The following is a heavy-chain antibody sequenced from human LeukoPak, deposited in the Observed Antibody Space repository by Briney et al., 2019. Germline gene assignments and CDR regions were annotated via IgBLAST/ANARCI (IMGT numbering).Heavy chain of an antibody. V-gene: IGHV3-11*01. D-gene: IGHD5-24*01. Sequence: AGGSLRLSCAASQFTFSDYYMSWIRQAPGKGLEWVSYISSGSSTIYYADSVMGRFTISRDNAKNSLYLQMNSLRAEDTAVYYCARAGWLQPLDYWGQGTLVTVSS. CDR2: ISSGSSTI. CDR1: QFTFSDYY. J-gene: IGHJ4*02. CDR3: ARAGWLQPLDY.